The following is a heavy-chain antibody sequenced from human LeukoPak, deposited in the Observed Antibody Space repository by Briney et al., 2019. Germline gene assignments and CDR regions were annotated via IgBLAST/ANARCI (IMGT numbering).Heavy chain of an antibody. V-gene: IGHV4-4*02. CDR3: ARESGSYYYYYGMDV. J-gene: IGHJ6*02. CDR2: IYHSGST. Sequence: PSETLSLTCAVSGGSISSSNWWSWVRQPPGKGLEWIGEIYHSGSTNYNPSLKSRVTISVDKSKNQFSLKLSSVTAADTAVYYCARESGSYYYYYGMDVWGHGTTVTVSS. CDR1: GGSISSSNW.